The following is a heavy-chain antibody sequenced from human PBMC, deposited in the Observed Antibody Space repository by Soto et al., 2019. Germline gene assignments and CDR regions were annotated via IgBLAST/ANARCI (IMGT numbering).Heavy chain of an antibody. V-gene: IGHV2-5*02. J-gene: IGHJ1*01. CDR3: ANRFGLPTWDSSGPPSACFQY. CDR1: GLSLSTNGVG. D-gene: IGHD3-22*01. CDR2: IYWDDDK. Sequence: QITLKESGPTLVKPTQTLTLTCTFSGLSLSTNGVGVGWIRQPPGKALEWLALIYWDDDKRYSPSLKSRLTITRHPSKNQVVVTMPNTDPVDTATYYSANRFGLPTWDSSGPPSACFQYWGQGTLVTVSS.